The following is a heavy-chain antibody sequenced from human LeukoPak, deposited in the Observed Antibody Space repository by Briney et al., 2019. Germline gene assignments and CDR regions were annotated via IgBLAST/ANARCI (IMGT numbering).Heavy chain of an antibody. D-gene: IGHD6-6*01. V-gene: IGHV4-39*01. CDR3: ARQRGSSWDYYYHYYMDV. J-gene: IGHJ6*03. CDR2: IYYSGST. CDR1: GGSISSSSYY. Sequence: SETLSLTCTVSGGSISSSSYYWGWIRQPPGKGLEWIGSIYYSGSTYYNPSLKSRVTISVDTSKNQFSLKLSSVTAADTAVYYCARQRGSSWDYYYHYYMDVWGKGTTVTVSS.